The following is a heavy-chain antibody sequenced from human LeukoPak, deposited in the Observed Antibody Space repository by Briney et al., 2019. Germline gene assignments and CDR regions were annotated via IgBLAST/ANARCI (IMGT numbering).Heavy chain of an antibody. CDR3: ARHEGYSSSAEVY. CDR2: IDPSDAYT. D-gene: IGHD6-13*01. Sequence: GESLRISCKGSGYSFTSYWICWVRQMPGKGLEWMGRIDPSDAYTNYSPSFQGHVTISSDKSIKTAYLQWSSLKASDTAMYYCARHEGYSSSAEVYWGQGTLVTVSS. CDR1: GYSFTSYW. V-gene: IGHV5-10-1*01. J-gene: IGHJ4*02.